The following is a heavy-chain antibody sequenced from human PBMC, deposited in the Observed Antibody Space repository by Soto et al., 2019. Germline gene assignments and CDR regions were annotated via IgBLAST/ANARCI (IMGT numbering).Heavy chain of an antibody. J-gene: IGHJ4*02. CDR3: AKVAGGYSYGYPFDY. D-gene: IGHD5-18*01. CDR2: ISYDGSNK. CDR1: GFTFSSYG. Sequence: GGSLRLSCAASGFTFSSYGMHWVRQAPGKGLEWVAVISYDGSNKYYADSVKGRLTISRDNSKNTLYLQMNSLRAEDTAVYYCAKVAGGYSYGYPFDYWGQGTLVTVSS. V-gene: IGHV3-30*18.